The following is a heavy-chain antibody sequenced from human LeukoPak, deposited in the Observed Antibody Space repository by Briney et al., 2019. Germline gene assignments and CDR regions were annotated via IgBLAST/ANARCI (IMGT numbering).Heavy chain of an antibody. CDR1: GGSISSGNYY. D-gene: IGHD1-1*01. CDR3: ARRVATTGRYYFDY. CDR2: IYTSGST. V-gene: IGHV4-61*02. J-gene: IGHJ4*02. Sequence: SQTLSLTCTASGGSISSGNYYWSWIRQPAGRGLEWIGRIYTSGSTTYNPSLKSRVTISVDTSKNQFPLKVISVTAADTAVYYCARRVATTGRYYFDYWGPGALVTVS.